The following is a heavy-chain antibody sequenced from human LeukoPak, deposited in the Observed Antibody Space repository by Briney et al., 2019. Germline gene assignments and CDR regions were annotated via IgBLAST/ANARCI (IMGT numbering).Heavy chain of an antibody. CDR3: ARGRGYCSSTSCYPHYYGMDV. CDR1: GGSFSGYY. J-gene: IGHJ6*04. CDR2: INHSGST. Sequence: PSETLSLTCAVYGGSFSGYYWSWIRQPPGKGLEWIGEINHSGSTNYNPSLKSRVTISVDTSKNQFSLKLSSVPAADTAVYYCARGRGYCSSTSCYPHYYGMDVWGKGTTVTVSS. V-gene: IGHV4-34*01. D-gene: IGHD2-2*01.